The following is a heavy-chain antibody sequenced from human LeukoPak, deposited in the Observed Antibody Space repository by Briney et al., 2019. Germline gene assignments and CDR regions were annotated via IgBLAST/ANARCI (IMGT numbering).Heavy chain of an antibody. CDR3: ARMYGDSAEYFQH. J-gene: IGHJ1*01. CDR1: GFTVSSNY. V-gene: IGHV3-53*01. CDR2: IYSGGRT. Sequence: GGSLRLSCAASGFTVSSNYMSWVRQAPGKGLEWVSVIYSGGRTYYADSVKGRFTISRDNSKNTLYLQMNSLRAEDTAVYYCARMYGDSAEYFQHWGQGTLVTVSS. D-gene: IGHD4-17*01.